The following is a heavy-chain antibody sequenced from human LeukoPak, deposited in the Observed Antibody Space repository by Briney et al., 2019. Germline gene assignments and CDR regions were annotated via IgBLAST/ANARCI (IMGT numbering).Heavy chain of an antibody. V-gene: IGHV3-30*04. J-gene: IGHJ3*02. CDR3: ARDYRRGYSSGHDAFDI. CDR1: GLTFSRYA. Sequence: QPGRSLRLSCAASGLTFSRYAMQWVRQAPGKGLECVAVISYDGSNKYYADSVKGRFTISRDNSKNTLYLQMNSLRAEDTAVYYCARDYRRGYSSGHDAFDIWGQGTMVTVSS. CDR2: ISYDGSNK. D-gene: IGHD6-19*01.